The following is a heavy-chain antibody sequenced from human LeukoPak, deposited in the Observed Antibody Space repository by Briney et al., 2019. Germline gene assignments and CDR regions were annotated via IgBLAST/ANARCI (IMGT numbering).Heavy chain of an antibody. CDR3: ARKYSSSWYQPWFDP. CDR2: IYYSGST. J-gene: IGHJ5*02. CDR1: GGSISSYY. Sequence: SETLSLTCTVSGGSISSYYWSWIRQPPGKGLEWIGYIYYSGSTNYNPSLKSRVTISVDTSKSQFSLKLSSVTAADTAVYYCARKYSSSWYQPWFDPWGQGTLVTVSS. D-gene: IGHD6-13*01. V-gene: IGHV4-59*01.